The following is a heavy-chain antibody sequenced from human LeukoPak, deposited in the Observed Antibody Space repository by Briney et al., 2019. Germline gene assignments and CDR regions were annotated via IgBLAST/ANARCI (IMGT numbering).Heavy chain of an antibody. CDR1: GGSISSYY. D-gene: IGHD3-10*01. Sequence: TSETLSLTCTVSGGSISSYYWSWIRQPAGKGLEWIGRIYTSGSTNCNPSLKSRVTISVDTSKNQFSLKLSSVTAADTAVYYCAREELAYTSGYYFDYWGQGTLVTVSS. CDR3: AREELAYTSGYYFDY. J-gene: IGHJ4*02. CDR2: IYTSGST. V-gene: IGHV4-4*07.